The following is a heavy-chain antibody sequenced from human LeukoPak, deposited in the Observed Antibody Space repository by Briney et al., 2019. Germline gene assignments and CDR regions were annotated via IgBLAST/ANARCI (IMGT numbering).Heavy chain of an antibody. Sequence: SETLSLTCTVSGGSISGYYWSWIRQPPGKGLEWIGYIYYSGSTNYDPSLKSRVTISVDTSKNQFSLKLSSVTAADTAVYYCARHSEYYDFWSGYSHWYFDLWGRGTLVTVSS. CDR3: ARHSEYYDFWSGYSHWYFDL. D-gene: IGHD3-3*01. CDR1: GGSISGYY. J-gene: IGHJ2*01. CDR2: IYYSGST. V-gene: IGHV4-59*08.